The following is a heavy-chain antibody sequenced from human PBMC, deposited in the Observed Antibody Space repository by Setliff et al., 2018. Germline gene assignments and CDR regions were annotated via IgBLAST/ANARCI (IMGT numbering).Heavy chain of an antibody. CDR2: IYYSGST. CDR1: GGSITSYY. D-gene: IGHD5-18*01. J-gene: IGHJ6*03. V-gene: IGHV4-59*08. Sequence: PSETLSLTCSVSGGSITSYYWSWIRQPPGNGLEYIGYIYYSGSTNSNPSLKSRVTMSVDTSKNQLSLKLTFVTAADTAIYYCARLIGYSYGYYYHYVDVWGKGTTVTVSS. CDR3: ARLIGYSYGYYYHYVDV.